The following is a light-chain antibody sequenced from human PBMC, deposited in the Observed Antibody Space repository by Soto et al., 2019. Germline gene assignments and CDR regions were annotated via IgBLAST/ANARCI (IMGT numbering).Light chain of an antibody. CDR3: CSYAGSYSL. Sequence: QSALNQPRSVSGSPGQSVTISCTGTSSDVGGYNYVSWYRQHPGKAPKLMIYDVSKRPSGVPDRFSGSKSGNTASLTISGLQAEDEADYYCCSYAGSYSLFGGGTKVTVL. CDR2: DVS. V-gene: IGLV2-11*01. CDR1: SSDVGGYNY. J-gene: IGLJ2*01.